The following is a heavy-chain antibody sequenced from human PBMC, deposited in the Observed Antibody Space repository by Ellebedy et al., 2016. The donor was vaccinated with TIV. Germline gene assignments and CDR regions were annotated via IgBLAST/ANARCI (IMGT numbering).Heavy chain of an antibody. CDR2: INAGNGNT. V-gene: IGHV1-3*01. J-gene: IGHJ6*02. Sequence: AASVKVSCKASGYTFTSYAMHWVRQAPGQRLEWMGWINAGNGNTKYSQKFQGRVNITRETSASTAYMELSSLRSEDTAVYYCARATVTSYYYYYYGMDVWGQGTTVTVSS. D-gene: IGHD4-17*01. CDR1: GYTFTSYA. CDR3: ARATVTSYYYYYYGMDV.